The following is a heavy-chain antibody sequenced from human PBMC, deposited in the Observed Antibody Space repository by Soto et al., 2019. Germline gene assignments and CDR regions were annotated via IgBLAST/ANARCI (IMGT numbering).Heavy chain of an antibody. CDR2: INAGNGNT. Sequence: QVQLVQSGAEVKKPGASVKVSCKASGYTFTSYAMHCVRQAPGQRLEWMGWINAGNGNTKYSQKFQGRVTITRDTSASKAYMELSSLRSEDTAVYYCAKDYYDSSGYYPPALLFDYWGQGTLVTVSS. CDR3: AKDYYDSSGYYPPALLFDY. CDR1: GYTFTSYA. D-gene: IGHD3-22*01. J-gene: IGHJ4*02. V-gene: IGHV1-3*01.